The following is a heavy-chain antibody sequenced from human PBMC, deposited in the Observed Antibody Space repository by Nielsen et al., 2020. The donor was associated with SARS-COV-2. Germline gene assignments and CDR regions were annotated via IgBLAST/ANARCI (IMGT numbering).Heavy chain of an antibody. CDR2: IYWDDDK. V-gene: IGHV2-5*02. CDR3: AHSYFLKYDYVWGSYRYTRNNWFDP. Sequence: SGPTLVKPTQTLTLTCTFSGFSLSTSGVGVGWIRQPPGKALEWLALIYWDDDKRYSPSLKSRLTITKDTSKNQVVLTMTNMDPVDTATYYCAHSYFLKYDYVWGSYRYTRNNWFDPWGQGTLVTVSS. J-gene: IGHJ5*02. CDR1: GFSLSTSGVG. D-gene: IGHD3-16*02.